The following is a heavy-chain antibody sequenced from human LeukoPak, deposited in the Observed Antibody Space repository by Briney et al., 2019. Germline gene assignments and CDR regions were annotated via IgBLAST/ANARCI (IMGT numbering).Heavy chain of an antibody. J-gene: IGHJ4*02. CDR2: IDWDDDK. V-gene: IGHV2-70*11. D-gene: IGHD2-2*01. Sequence: SGPALVKPTQTLTLTCSFSGFSLSTSGMCVSWIRQPPWTALEWLARIDWDDDKYYSTSLKTRLTISKGTSKNQVVLTMTNMDPVDTATYYCARIYRYCSTTSCYAPDYWGQGTLVTVSS. CDR3: ARIYRYCSTTSCYAPDY. CDR1: GFSLSTSGMC.